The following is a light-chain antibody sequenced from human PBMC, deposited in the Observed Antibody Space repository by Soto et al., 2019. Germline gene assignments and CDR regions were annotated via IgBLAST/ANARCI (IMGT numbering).Light chain of an antibody. J-gene: IGLJ1*01. CDR2: GVT. CDR3: SSFTTSYFYV. CDR1: GSDIGAYNY. V-gene: IGLV2-14*01. Sequence: QSALTQPASVSGSPGQSITISCTGTGSDIGAYNYVSWYQQHPGKAPKLIIYGVTHRPSGVSTRFSASKSAYTAYLTISGLQAEDEADYYCSSFTTSYFYVFGPGTKVTVL.